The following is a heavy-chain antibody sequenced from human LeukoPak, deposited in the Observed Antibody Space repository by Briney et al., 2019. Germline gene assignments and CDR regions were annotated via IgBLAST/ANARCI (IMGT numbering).Heavy chain of an antibody. V-gene: IGHV3-7*02. CDR1: GFTFSTSW. CDR2: IKGDGSVQ. J-gene: IGHJ4*02. CDR3: ARVYLPYSIQRVYFDY. D-gene: IGHD2-15*01. Sequence: PGGSLGLSCVASGFTFSTSWMNWVRQAPGKGLEWVANIKGDGSVQSYVDSVKGRFTISRDNSKNTLYLQMNSLRAEDTAVYYCARVYLPYSIQRVYFDYWGQGTLVTVSS.